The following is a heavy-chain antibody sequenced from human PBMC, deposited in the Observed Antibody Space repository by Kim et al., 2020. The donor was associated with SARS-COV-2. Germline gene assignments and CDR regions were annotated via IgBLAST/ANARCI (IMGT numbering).Heavy chain of an antibody. D-gene: IGHD6-19*01. J-gene: IGHJ4*02. CDR2: INHSGST. CDR1: GGSFSGYY. CDR3: ARGWPYSSGWKSRRPYYFDY. V-gene: IGHV4-34*01. Sequence: SETLSLTCAVYGGSFSGYYWSWIRQPPGKGLEWIGEINHSGSTNYNPSLKSRVTISVDTSKNQFSLKLSSVTAADTAVYYCARGWPYSSGWKSRRPYYFDYWGQGTLVTVSS.